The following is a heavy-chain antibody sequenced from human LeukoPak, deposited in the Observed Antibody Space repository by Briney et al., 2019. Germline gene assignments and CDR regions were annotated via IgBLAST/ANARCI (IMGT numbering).Heavy chain of an antibody. CDR2: IWYDGSNK. V-gene: IGHV3-33*08. D-gene: IGHD5-18*01. Sequence: PGGSLRLSCAASGFTVSSNYMSWVRQAPGKGLEWVAVIWYDGSNKYYADSVKGRFTISRDNSKNTLYLQMNSLRAEDTAVYYCARDSSYGFNDYWGQGTLVTVSS. CDR1: GFTVSSNY. CDR3: ARDSSYGFNDY. J-gene: IGHJ4*02.